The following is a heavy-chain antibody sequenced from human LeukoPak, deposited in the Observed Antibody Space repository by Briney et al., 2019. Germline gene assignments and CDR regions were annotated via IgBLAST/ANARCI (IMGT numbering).Heavy chain of an antibody. J-gene: IGHJ4*02. Sequence: GGSLRLSCAASGFTFSSYGMHWVRQAPGKGLEWVAFIWYDGSNKYYTDSVKGRFTISRDNSKNTLYLQMNSLRAEDTAVYYCAGDRATSYFDYWGQGALVTISS. CDR1: GFTFSSYG. CDR2: IWYDGSNK. V-gene: IGHV3-33*01. CDR3: AGDRATSYFDY. D-gene: IGHD1-26*01.